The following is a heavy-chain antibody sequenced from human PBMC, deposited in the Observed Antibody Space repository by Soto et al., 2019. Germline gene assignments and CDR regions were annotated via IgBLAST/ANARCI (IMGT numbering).Heavy chain of an antibody. CDR2: IYTSGRT. V-gene: IGHV4-4*07. D-gene: IGHD5-12*01. Sequence: QVQLQESGPGLVKPSETLSLTCTVSGASISGSYCSWFRRPAGKGLEWIGRIYTSGRTNYNPSLKSRVTMSVDTSKNQFSLKLSSVTAADTAVYYCARAWLPIHFWAFDIWGQGTMVTVSS. CDR1: GASISGSY. J-gene: IGHJ3*02. CDR3: ARAWLPIHFWAFDI.